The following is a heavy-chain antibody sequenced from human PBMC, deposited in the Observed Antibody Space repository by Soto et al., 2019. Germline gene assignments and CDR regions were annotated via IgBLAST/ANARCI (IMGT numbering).Heavy chain of an antibody. J-gene: IGHJ4*02. D-gene: IGHD3-10*01. CDR3: ARDVYGSGSYLFGFDY. CDR2: INPNSGGT. V-gene: IGHV1-2*02. CDR1: GYTFTGYY. Sequence: ASVKVSCKASGYTFTGYYMHWVRQAPGQGLEWMGWINPNSGGTNYAQKFQGRVTMTRDTSISTAYMELSRLRSDDTAVYYCARDVYGSGSYLFGFDYWGQGTLVTVSS.